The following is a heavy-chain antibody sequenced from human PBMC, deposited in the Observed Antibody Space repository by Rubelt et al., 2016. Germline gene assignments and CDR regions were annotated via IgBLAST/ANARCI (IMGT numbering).Heavy chain of an antibody. J-gene: IGHJ5*02. CDR2: INPSGGST. V-gene: IGHV1-46*01. Sequence: QVQLVQSGAEVKKPGASVKVSCKASGYTFTSYYMHWVRQAPGQGLEWMGIINPSGGSTSYDQKFQGRVTMTRDTSTSPVYMELSSLRSEDTAVYYCARSPRYDFEDNWFDPWGQGTLVTVSS. CDR1: GYTFTSYY. CDR3: ARSPRYDFEDNWFDP. D-gene: IGHD3-3*01.